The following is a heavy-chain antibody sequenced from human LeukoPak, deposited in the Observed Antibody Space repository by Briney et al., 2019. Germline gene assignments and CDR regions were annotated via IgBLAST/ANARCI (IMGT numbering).Heavy chain of an antibody. CDR2: SIPIFGTA. V-gene: IGHV1-69*13. CDR1: GGTFISYA. D-gene: IGHD3-22*01. J-gene: IGHJ6*02. Sequence: GASVKVSCNASGGTFISYAISWVRQAPGQGLEWMGGSIPIFGTANYAQKFQGRVTITADESTSTAYMELSSLRSEDTAVYYCTRHSSGYYYALTAYYGMDVWGQGTTVTVSS. CDR3: TRHSSGYYYALTAYYGMDV.